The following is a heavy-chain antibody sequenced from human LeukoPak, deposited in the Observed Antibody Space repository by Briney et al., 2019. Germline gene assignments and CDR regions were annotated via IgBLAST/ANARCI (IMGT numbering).Heavy chain of an antibody. CDR1: GGSSSDYY. D-gene: IGHD3-10*01. Sequence: SETLSLTCAVYGGSSSDYYWTWIRQSPGRGLEWIGVINDSGDTRSNPSLKSRVSISTDTSRNQFSLNMSSVTAADTAVYYCARGDPSFSTLDLWGQGSLITVSS. CDR2: INDSGDT. J-gene: IGHJ5*02. V-gene: IGHV4-34*01. CDR3: ARGDPSFSTLDL.